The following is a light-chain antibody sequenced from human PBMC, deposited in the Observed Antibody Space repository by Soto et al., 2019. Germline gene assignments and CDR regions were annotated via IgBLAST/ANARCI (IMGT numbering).Light chain of an antibody. Sequence: DIQVTQSPSSVSASVGDTVTITCRASQTISSWLAWYQQKPGKAPKLLIYKASTLKSGVPSRFSGSGSGTEFTLTISSLQPDDFATYYCQHYNSYSEAFGQGTKVDI. V-gene: IGKV1-5*03. CDR3: QHYNSYSEA. CDR1: QTISSW. J-gene: IGKJ1*01. CDR2: KAS.